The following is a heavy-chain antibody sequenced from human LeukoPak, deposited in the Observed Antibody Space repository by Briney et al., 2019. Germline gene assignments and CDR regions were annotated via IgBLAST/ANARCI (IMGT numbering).Heavy chain of an antibody. D-gene: IGHD6-13*01. Sequence: GGSLRLSCAASGFTFSSYAMSWVRQAPGKGREGVSAISGSGGSTYYADSVKGRFTISRDNSKNTLYLQMNSLRAEDTAVYYCAKEAADTPYYYYGMDVWGQGTTVTVSS. J-gene: IGHJ6*02. CDR2: ISGSGGST. CDR1: GFTFSSYA. CDR3: AKEAADTPYYYYGMDV. V-gene: IGHV3-23*01.